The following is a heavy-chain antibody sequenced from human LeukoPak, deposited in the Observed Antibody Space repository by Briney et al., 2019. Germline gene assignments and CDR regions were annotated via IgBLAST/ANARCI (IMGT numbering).Heavy chain of an antibody. D-gene: IGHD6-19*01. V-gene: IGHV1-69*13. CDR3: ARVYGWYYYYMDV. Sequence: ASVKVPCKASGGTFSSYAISWVRQAPGQGLEWMGGIIPIFGTANYAQKFQGRVTITADESTSTAYMELSSLRSEDTAVYYCARVYGWYYYYMDVWGKGTTVTVSS. CDR1: GGTFSSYA. CDR2: IIPIFGTA. J-gene: IGHJ6*03.